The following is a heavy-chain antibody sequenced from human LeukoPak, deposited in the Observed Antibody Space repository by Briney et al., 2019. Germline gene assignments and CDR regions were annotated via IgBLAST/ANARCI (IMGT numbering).Heavy chain of an antibody. CDR1: GYTFTSYD. Sequence: ASVKVSCKASGYTFTSYDINWVRQATGQGPEWMGWMNPNTGSTEYAQKFQGRVTMTRDTSISTAYIDLSILRSEDTAVYYCARGRGGGHFDLWGRGTLVTVSS. CDR2: MNPNTGST. D-gene: IGHD3-16*01. V-gene: IGHV1-8*01. CDR3: ARGRGGGHFDL. J-gene: IGHJ2*01.